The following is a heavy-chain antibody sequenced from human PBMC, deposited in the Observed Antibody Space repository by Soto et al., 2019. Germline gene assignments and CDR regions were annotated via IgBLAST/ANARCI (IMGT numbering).Heavy chain of an antibody. J-gene: IGHJ4*02. CDR1: GVSISSGGYS. CDR2: IYSGTT. D-gene: IGHD2-15*01. V-gene: IGHV4-30-2*01. CDR3: AREDSGAFFDF. Sequence: QVQLQESASGPVKPSQTLSLTCAVSGVSISSGGYSWSWIRQPPGKGMEWIGYIYSGTTHYNPSLKSRVPISMDRSKNQVSLSLKSVTAADTAVYYCAREDSGAFFDFWGQGNLVTVSS.